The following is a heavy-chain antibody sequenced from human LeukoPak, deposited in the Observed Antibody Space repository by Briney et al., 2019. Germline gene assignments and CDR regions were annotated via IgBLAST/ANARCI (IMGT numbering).Heavy chain of an antibody. CDR3: AREDSYYGMDV. CDR2: ISYDGSNK. V-gene: IGHV3-30-3*01. J-gene: IGHJ6*02. Sequence: GGSLRLSCAASGFTFSSYAMHWVRQAPGKGLEWVAVISYDGSNKYYADSVKGRFTISRDNSQNTLYLQMNSLRAEDTAVYYCAREDSYYGMDVWGQGTTVTVSS. D-gene: IGHD2-15*01. CDR1: GFTFSSYA.